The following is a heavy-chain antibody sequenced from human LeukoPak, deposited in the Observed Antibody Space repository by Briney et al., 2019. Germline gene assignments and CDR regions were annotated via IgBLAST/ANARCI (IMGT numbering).Heavy chain of an antibody. Sequence: SETLSLTCTVSGGSISSSSYYWGWIRQPPGKGLEWIGSTYYSGSTYYNPSLKSRVTISVDTSKNQFSLKLSSVTAADTAVYYCARVGSSSSWFDPWGQGTLVTVSS. CDR1: GGSISSSSYY. V-gene: IGHV4-39*07. D-gene: IGHD6-6*01. J-gene: IGHJ5*02. CDR2: TYYSGST. CDR3: ARVGSSSSWFDP.